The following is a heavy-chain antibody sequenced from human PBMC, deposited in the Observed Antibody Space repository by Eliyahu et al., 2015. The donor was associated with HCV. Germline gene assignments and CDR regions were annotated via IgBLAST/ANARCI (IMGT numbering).Heavy chain of an antibody. CDR3: ARDFRTGYLKTYYYYGMDV. CDR1: GYTFTSYY. J-gene: IGHJ6*02. CDR2: INPSGGST. Sequence: QVQLVQSGAEVKKPGASVKVSCKASGYTFTSYYMHWVRQAPGQGLEWMGIINPSGGSTSYAQKFQGRVTMTRDTSTSTVYMELSSLRSEDTAVYYCARDFRTGYLKTYYYYGMDVWGQGTTVTVSS. D-gene: IGHD3/OR15-3a*01. V-gene: IGHV1-46*01.